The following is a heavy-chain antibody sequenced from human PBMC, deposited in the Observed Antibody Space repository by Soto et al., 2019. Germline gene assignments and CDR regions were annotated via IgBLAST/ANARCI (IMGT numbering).Heavy chain of an antibody. D-gene: IGHD4-4*01. Sequence: AGGSLRLSCAASGFTFSSYGMHWVRQAPGKGLEWVAVISYDGSNKYYADSVKGRFTISRDNSKNTLYLQMNSLRAEDTAVYYCAKDLYMTTVKGGTFDYWGQGTLVTVSS. V-gene: IGHV3-30*18. J-gene: IGHJ4*02. CDR1: GFTFSSYG. CDR3: AKDLYMTTVKGGTFDY. CDR2: ISYDGSNK.